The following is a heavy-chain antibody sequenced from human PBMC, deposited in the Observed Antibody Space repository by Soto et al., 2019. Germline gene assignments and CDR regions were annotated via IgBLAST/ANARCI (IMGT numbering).Heavy chain of an antibody. Sequence: PGGSLRLSCAASGFTFSNAWMNWVRQAPGKGLEWVGRIKSKTDGGTTDYAAPVKGRFTISRDDSKNTLYLQMNSLKTEDTAVYYCTTEDYDFWSGYYSHYYRLDVWGQGTTVTVSS. V-gene: IGHV3-15*07. D-gene: IGHD3-3*01. CDR2: IKSKTDGGTT. J-gene: IGHJ6*02. CDR1: GFTFSNAW. CDR3: TTEDYDFWSGYYSHYYRLDV.